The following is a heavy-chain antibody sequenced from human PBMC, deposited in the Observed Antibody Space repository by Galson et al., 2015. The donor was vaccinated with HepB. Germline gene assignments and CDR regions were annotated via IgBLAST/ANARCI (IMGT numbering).Heavy chain of an antibody. CDR2: VFYSGST. D-gene: IGHD6-19*01. CDR1: GGSISSRSYY. J-gene: IGHJ4*02. Sequence: LSLTCTVSGGSISSRSYYWGWIRQPPGKGLEWIGYVFYSGSTNYNPSLKSRVTISVDTPKNQFSLKLTSVTAADTAVYYCARLHPVSSGPDYWGQGTLVTVSS. CDR3: ARLHPVSSGPDY. V-gene: IGHV4-61*05.